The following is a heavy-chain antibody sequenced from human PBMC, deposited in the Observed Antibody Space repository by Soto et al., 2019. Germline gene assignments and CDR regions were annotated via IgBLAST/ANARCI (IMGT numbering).Heavy chain of an antibody. CDR3: ARVTPGYYDSSGLPTV. D-gene: IGHD3-22*01. V-gene: IGHV1-69*01. CDR1: GGTFSSYA. J-gene: IGHJ6*02. CDR2: IIPIFGTA. Sequence: QVQLVQSGAEVKKPGSSVKVSCKASGGTFSSYAISWGRQAPGQGLEWMGGIIPIFGTANYAQKFQGRVTITADESTSTADMELSSLRSEDTAVYYCARVTPGYYDSSGLPTVWGQGTTVTVSS.